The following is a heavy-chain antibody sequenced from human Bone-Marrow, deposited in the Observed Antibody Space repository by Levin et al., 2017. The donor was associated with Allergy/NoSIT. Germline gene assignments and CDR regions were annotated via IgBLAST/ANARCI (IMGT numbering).Heavy chain of an antibody. CDR3: ARSFRRTTDYYDSLYYFDS. CDR1: GGTLTTFG. V-gene: IGHV1-69*06. D-gene: IGHD3-22*01. J-gene: IGHJ4*02. CDR2: IVPILRTT. Sequence: SVKVSCKTSGGTLTTFGFSWVRQAPGQGLEWMGGIVPILRTTSYAQKFQGRVTITADRSTSTTYMELSSLRSDDTAVYYCARSFRRTTDYYDSLYYFDSWGQGTLVTVSS.